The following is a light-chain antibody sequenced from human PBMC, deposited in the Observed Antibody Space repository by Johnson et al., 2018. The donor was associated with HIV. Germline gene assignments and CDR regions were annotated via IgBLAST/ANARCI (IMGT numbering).Light chain of an antibody. J-gene: IGLJ1*01. Sequence: QSMLTQPPSVSAAPGQKVTISCSGSSFNIGNNYISWYQQLPGTAPKILIYETTKRPLAIPDRISGSNSGTSATLGIIGLQTGDEADYYCGTWDSRLNAGHVYGTGTKVTVL. V-gene: IGLV1-51*02. CDR1: SFNIGNNY. CDR2: ETT. CDR3: GTWDSRLNAGHV.